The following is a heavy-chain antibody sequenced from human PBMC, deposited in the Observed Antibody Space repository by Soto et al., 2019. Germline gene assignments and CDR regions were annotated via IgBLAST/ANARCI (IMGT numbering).Heavy chain of an antibody. CDR2: IYYSGST. V-gene: IGHV4-39*01. D-gene: IGHD2-21*02. Sequence: SETLSLTCTVSGGSINSRSYYWGWIRQSPGKGLEWIGSIYYSGSTYYNPSLKSRVAMSVDTSKNQFSLKLRSVSAADTAVYYCARQRNSVVTQAYFDDWGQGSMVTV. J-gene: IGHJ4*02. CDR1: GGSINSRSYY. CDR3: ARQRNSVVTQAYFDD.